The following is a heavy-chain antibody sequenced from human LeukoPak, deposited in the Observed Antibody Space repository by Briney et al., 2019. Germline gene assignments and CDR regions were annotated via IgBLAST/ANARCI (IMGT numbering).Heavy chain of an antibody. CDR1: GFNFSGSD. V-gene: IGHV3-48*03. CDR3: ARHFCSSTSCSN. D-gene: IGHD2-2*01. Sequence: GGSLRLSCAASGFNFSGSDMHWVRQAPGKGLEWVSYISSSGSTVFYADSVKGRFTISRDNAKNSLYLQMNSLRTEDTAVYYCARHFCSSTSCSNWGQGTLVTVSS. J-gene: IGHJ4*02. CDR2: ISSSGSTV.